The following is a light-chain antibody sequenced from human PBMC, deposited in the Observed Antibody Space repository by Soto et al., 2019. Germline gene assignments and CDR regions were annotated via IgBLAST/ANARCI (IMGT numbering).Light chain of an antibody. J-gene: IGKJ4*01. CDR1: QSISAW. V-gene: IGKV1-5*01. CDR2: DAS. CDR3: QQYNSYSPALT. Sequence: DIQMTQSPSTLSATAGDRVTITCRAIQSISAWLAWYQQKPGKAPKLLIYDASSLESGVPSRFSGSGSGTEFTLTISSLQPDDFATYYCQQYNSYSPALTFGGGTKVDI.